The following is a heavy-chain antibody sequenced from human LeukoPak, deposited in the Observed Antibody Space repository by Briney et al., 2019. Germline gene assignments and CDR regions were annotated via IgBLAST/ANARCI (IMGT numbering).Heavy chain of an antibody. Sequence: AGGSLRLSCAASGFSFSNYAMSWVRQAPGKGLEWVSAIRGSGGSTYYADSVKGRFTISRDNSKNTLYLQMNSLRAEDTAVYYCAKDSYGSGSYPSLFNYWGHGTLVTVSS. J-gene: IGHJ4*01. CDR3: AKDSYGSGSYPSLFNY. V-gene: IGHV3-23*01. CDR1: GFSFSNYA. D-gene: IGHD3-10*01. CDR2: IRGSGGST.